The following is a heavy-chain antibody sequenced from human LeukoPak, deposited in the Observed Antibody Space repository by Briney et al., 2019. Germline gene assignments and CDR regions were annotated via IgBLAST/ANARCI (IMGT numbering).Heavy chain of an antibody. J-gene: IGHJ4*02. CDR2: ISSSSSYI. V-gene: IGHV3-21*01. Sequence: GGSLRLSCVASGFTFSSYSMNWVRQAPGKGLEWVSSISSSSSYIYYADSVKGRFTISRDNSKNTLYLQMNSLRAEDTAVYYCARVRYSSSSYYFDYWGQGTLVTVSS. D-gene: IGHD6-13*01. CDR1: GFTFSSYS. CDR3: ARVRYSSSSYYFDY.